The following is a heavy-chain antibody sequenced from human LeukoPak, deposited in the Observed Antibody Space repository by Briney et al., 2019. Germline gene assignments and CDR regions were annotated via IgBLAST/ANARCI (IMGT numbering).Heavy chain of an antibody. Sequence: PGGSLRLSCAASGFTFSSYAMSWVRQAPGKGLEWVSAISGSGGSTYYADSVKGRFTISRDNAKNSLYLQMNSLRAEDTAVYYCASGYSSSWYEYWGQGTLVTVSS. D-gene: IGHD6-13*01. J-gene: IGHJ4*02. CDR3: ASGYSSSWYEY. V-gene: IGHV3-23*01. CDR1: GFTFSSYA. CDR2: ISGSGGST.